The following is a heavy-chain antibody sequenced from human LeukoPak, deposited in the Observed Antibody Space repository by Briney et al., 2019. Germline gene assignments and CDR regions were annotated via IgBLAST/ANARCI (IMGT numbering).Heavy chain of an antibody. J-gene: IGHJ3*02. CDR1: RFTFSSYE. Sequence: GGSLRLSCAASRFTFSSYEMNWVRQAPGKGLEWVSYISGSGIKRYADSVKGRFTISRDNAKNSLYLQMNSLRVEDTTVYYCAREDTGVAFDIWGQGTTVTV. V-gene: IGHV3-48*03. D-gene: IGHD2-8*01. CDR2: ISGSGIK. CDR3: AREDTGVAFDI.